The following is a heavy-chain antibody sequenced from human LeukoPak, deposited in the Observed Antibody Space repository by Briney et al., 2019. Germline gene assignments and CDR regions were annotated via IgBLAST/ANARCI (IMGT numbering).Heavy chain of an antibody. Sequence: GGSLRLSCAASGFTFSNLAMSWVRQAPGKGLEWVSAITDSGDGTYYADSVKGRFTISRDNSKNTLYLQMSSLRAEDTAVYYCAKRVPYSSSSVYFDYWGRGTLVTVSS. CDR1: GFTFSNLA. V-gene: IGHV3-23*01. D-gene: IGHD6-6*01. CDR2: ITDSGDGT. J-gene: IGHJ4*02. CDR3: AKRVPYSSSSVYFDY.